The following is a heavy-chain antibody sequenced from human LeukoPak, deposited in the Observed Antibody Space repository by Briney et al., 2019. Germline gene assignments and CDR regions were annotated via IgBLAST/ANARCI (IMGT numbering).Heavy chain of an antibody. CDR3: ARGATVCSGGSCYSGLNDY. D-gene: IGHD2-15*01. J-gene: IGHJ4*02. CDR2: IYHSGST. V-gene: IGHV4-30-2*01. Sequence: PSQTLSLTCTVSGGSISSGGYYWSWIRQPPGKGLEWIGYIYHSGSTYYNPSLKSRVTISVDRSKNQFSLKLSSVTAADTAVYYCARGATVCSGGSCYSGLNDYWGQGTLVTVSS. CDR1: GGSISSGGYY.